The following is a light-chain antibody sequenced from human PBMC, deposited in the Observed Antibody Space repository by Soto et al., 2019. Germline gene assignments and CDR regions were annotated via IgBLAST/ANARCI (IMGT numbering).Light chain of an antibody. J-gene: IGKJ1*01. CDR1: QSVTNNY. CDR2: DAS. Sequence: EIVLTQSPATLSLSPGDRATLSCGASQSVTNNYLAWYQQKPGLAPRLLIYDASYRANGIPDRFSGSGSGTDCTLTISRLAPEDFVIYYCQQYGSSSWTFGQGTKVEIK. CDR3: QQYGSSSWT. V-gene: IGKV3D-20*01.